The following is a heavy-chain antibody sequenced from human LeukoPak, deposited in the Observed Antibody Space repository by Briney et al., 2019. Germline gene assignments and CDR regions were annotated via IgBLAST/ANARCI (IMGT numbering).Heavy chain of an antibody. CDR3: ARELAGDYYDSSGYYPIDY. V-gene: IGHV1-46*01. CDR2: INPSGGST. CDR1: GYTFTSYY. Sequence: ASVKVACKASGYTFTSYYMHWVRQAPGQGLEWMGIINPSGGSTSYAQKFQGRVTMTRDTSTSTVYMELSSLRSEDTAVYYCARELAGDYYDSSGYYPIDYWGQGTLVTVSS. D-gene: IGHD3-22*01. J-gene: IGHJ4*02.